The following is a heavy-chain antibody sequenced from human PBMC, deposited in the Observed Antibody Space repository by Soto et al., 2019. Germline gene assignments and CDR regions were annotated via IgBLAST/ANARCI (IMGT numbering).Heavy chain of an antibody. D-gene: IGHD5-18*01. CDR3: AHRGYMYGNWDHGYFDY. J-gene: IGHJ4*02. Sequence: QITLKESGPTRVKPTQTLALTCTFSGFSLTTSGVGVGWIRKTPGKALEWLAVIYWDDDKRYNPSLKNRLTIIKXXSXNXXVLIMADVDPVDTATYFCAHRGYMYGNWDHGYFDYWGQGTLVTVSS. CDR1: GFSLTTSGVG. CDR2: IYWDDDK. V-gene: IGHV2-5*02.